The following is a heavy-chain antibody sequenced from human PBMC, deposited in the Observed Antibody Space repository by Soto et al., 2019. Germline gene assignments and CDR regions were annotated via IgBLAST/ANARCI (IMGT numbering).Heavy chain of an antibody. V-gene: IGHV5-51*01. CDR1: GYTFSNFW. CDR2: IYPGDSET. D-gene: IGHD6-13*01. CDR3: ARSPRSSPYFDY. Sequence: PGESLKISCQCSGYTFSNFWIAWVRQLPGKGLEYMGIIYPGDSETRYSPSFHGKVTISADRSIGTAYLQWSSLEASDSAFYFCARSPRSSPYFDYWGQGARGTVS. J-gene: IGHJ4*02.